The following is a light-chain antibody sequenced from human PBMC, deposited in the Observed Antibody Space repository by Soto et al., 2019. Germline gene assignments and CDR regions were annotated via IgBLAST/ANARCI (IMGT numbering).Light chain of an antibody. J-gene: IGLJ1*01. Sequence: QSALTQPPSASGSPGQSVAISCTGTSSDVGSYNLVSWYQQHPGKAPKLMIYEGTKRPSGVSNRFSGSKSGNTASLTIAGLQAEDEADYYCCSYAGSGTSGYVFGSGTKLTVL. CDR3: CSYAGSGTSGYV. V-gene: IGLV2-23*01. CDR2: EGT. CDR1: SSDVGSYNL.